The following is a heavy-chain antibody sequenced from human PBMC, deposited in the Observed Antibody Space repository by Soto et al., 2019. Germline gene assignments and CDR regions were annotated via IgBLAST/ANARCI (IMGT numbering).Heavy chain of an antibody. CDR1: GFTFSSYS. CDR3: ARDRARDCSGGSCYYSVNEAFDI. J-gene: IGHJ3*02. V-gene: IGHV3-21*01. CDR2: ISSSSSYI. Sequence: EVQLVESGGGLVKPGGSLRLSCAASGFTFSSYSMNWVRQAPGKGLEWVSSISSSSSYIYYADSVKGRFTISRDNAKNSLYLQMNSLGAEDTAVYYCARDRARDCSGGSCYYSVNEAFDIWGQGTMVTVSS. D-gene: IGHD2-15*01.